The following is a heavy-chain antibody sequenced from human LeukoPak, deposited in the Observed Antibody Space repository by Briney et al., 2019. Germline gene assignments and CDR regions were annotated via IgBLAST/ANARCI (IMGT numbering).Heavy chain of an antibody. CDR2: ISSSGSTI. D-gene: IGHD5-18*01. J-gene: IGHJ4*02. CDR1: GFTFSSYA. V-gene: IGHV3-48*03. Sequence: GGSLRLSCAASGFTFSSYAMSWVRQAPGKGLEWVSYISSSGSTIYYADSVKGRFTISRDNAKNSLYLQMNSLRAEDTAVYYCARDGTAMGFFDYWGQGTLVTVSS. CDR3: ARDGTAMGFFDY.